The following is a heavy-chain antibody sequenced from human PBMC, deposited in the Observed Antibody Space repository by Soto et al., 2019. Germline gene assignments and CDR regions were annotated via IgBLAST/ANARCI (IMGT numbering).Heavy chain of an antibody. Sequence: QVQLQESGPGLVKPSGTLSLTCAVSSGSISSSNWWSWVRQPPGKGLEWIGEIYHSGSTNYNPSLKSRVTISVDKSKNQFSLKLSSVTAADTAVYYWARGPEHDPGNYYYYYYMDVWGKGTTVTVSS. CDR1: SGSISSSNW. V-gene: IGHV4-4*02. J-gene: IGHJ6*03. CDR2: IYHSGST. CDR3: ARGPEHDPGNYYYYYYMDV. D-gene: IGHD1-1*01.